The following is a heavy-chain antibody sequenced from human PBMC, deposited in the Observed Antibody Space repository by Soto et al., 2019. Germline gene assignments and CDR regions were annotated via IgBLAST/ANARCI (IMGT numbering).Heavy chain of an antibody. Sequence: QVQLQQWGAGLLKPSETLSLTCAVYGGSFSGYYWSWIRQPPGKGLEWIGEINHSGSTNYNPSLKSRVTIPVDASKNQSSLKLSSVTAADTAVYYWARVPARLRDSAGGPIDYWGQGTLVTVSS. CDR1: GGSFSGYY. CDR2: INHSGST. V-gene: IGHV4-34*01. D-gene: IGHD3-9*01. CDR3: ARVPARLRDSAGGPIDY. J-gene: IGHJ4*02.